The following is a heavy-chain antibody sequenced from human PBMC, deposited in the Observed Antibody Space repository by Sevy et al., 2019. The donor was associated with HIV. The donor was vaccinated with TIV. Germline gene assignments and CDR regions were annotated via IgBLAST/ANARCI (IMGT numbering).Heavy chain of an antibody. V-gene: IGHV3-49*04. CDR2: LKSDVYGGTV. CDR3: TRWKAAQSIFDY. Sequence: GGSLRLSCTASGFTFGDYCMSWVRQAPGKGLEWVAFLKSDVYGGTVDHAASVRGRIVISRDDSKTIALLQMNDLKTEETGVYYCTRWKAAQSIFDYWGQGALVTVSS. D-gene: IGHD6-13*01. CDR1: GFTFGDYC. J-gene: IGHJ4*02.